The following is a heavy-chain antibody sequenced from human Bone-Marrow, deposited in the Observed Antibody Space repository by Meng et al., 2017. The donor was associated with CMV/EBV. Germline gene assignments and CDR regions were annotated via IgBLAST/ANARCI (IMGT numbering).Heavy chain of an antibody. D-gene: IGHD2-2*01. CDR3: AREGGILVVVPTEGYYAGMDV. Sequence: GGSLRLSCAASEFTFSSYSMNWVRQAPGKGREWVSSISSSSSYIYYADSVKGRFTISRDNAKKSLYLQMNSLRADDTAVYYWAREGGILVVVPTEGYYAGMDVWGQGTTVTVSS. CDR2: ISSSSSYI. J-gene: IGHJ6*02. V-gene: IGHV3-21*01. CDR1: EFTFSSYS.